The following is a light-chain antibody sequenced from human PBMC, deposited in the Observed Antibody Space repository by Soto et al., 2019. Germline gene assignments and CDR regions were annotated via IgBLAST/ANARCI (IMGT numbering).Light chain of an antibody. CDR2: AAS. V-gene: IGKV1-8*01. CDR1: QGISSY. CDR3: QQYYSYPLT. J-gene: IGKJ4*01. Sequence: AIRMTQSPSSFSASTGDRVTITCRASQGISSYLAWYQQKPGKAPKLLIYAASTLQSGVPSRFSGRGSVTDFTLTISCLQSEDFATYYCQQYYSYPLTFGGGNKVEIK.